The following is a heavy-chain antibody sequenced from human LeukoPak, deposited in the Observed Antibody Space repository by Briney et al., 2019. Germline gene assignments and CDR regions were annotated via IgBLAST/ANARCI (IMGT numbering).Heavy chain of an antibody. Sequence: PGGSLRLSCPASGFSLSNYAMTWVRQAPGKGLEWVSGVNSDGGSTYYADSVRGRFTISRDNSKNTLYLQMNSLRAEDTAVYYCAKGNSNPDYGGEGPLVTVSS. V-gene: IGHV3-23*01. CDR3: AKGNSNPDY. CDR1: GFSLSNYA. CDR2: VNSDGGST. D-gene: IGHD4-11*01. J-gene: IGHJ4*01.